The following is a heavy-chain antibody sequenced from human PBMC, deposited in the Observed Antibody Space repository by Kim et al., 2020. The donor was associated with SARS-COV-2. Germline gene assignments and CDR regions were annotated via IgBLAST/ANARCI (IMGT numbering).Heavy chain of an antibody. Sequence: ASVKVSCKASGYTFTSYAMNWVRQAPGQGLEWMGWINTNTGNPTYAQGFTGRVVFSLDTSVSTAYLQISSLKAEDTAVYYCARWGIAAAGYYYYYGMDVWGQGTTVTVSS. CDR3: ARWGIAAAGYYYYYGMDV. V-gene: IGHV7-4-1*02. D-gene: IGHD6-13*01. CDR2: INTNTGNP. CDR1: GYTFTSYA. J-gene: IGHJ6*02.